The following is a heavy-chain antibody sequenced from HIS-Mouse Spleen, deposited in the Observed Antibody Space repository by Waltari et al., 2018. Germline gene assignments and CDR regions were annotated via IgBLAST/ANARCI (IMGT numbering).Heavy chain of an antibody. CDR3: AREIPYSSSWYDWYFDL. D-gene: IGHD6-13*01. J-gene: IGHJ2*01. CDR2: IHFSGST. V-gene: IGHV4-39*07. CDR1: GGSISSRSYY. Sequence: QLQLQESGPGLVKPSETLSLTCTVPGGSISSRSYYWGWIRQPPGKGLEWIGSIHFSGSTYYNPSLKSRVTISVDTSKNQFSLKLSSVTAADTAVYYCAREIPYSSSWYDWYFDLWGRGTLVTVSS.